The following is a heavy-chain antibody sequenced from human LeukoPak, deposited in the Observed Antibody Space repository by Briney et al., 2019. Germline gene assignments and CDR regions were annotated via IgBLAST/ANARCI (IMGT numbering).Heavy chain of an antibody. CDR1: GGSISSSSYY. Sequence: SETLSLTCTVSGGSISSSSYYWSWIRQPPGKGLEWIGHIYSSGSTTYTPSLQGRVTTSLDTSKNQFSLKLSSVTAADTAVYYCARHYDSGSYPLDFWGQGTLVTVSS. CDR3: ARHYDSGSYPLDF. D-gene: IGHD3-10*01. CDR2: IYSSGST. V-gene: IGHV4-61*05. J-gene: IGHJ4*02.